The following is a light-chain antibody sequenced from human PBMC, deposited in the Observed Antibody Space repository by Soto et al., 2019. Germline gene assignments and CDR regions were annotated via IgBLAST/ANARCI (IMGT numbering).Light chain of an antibody. V-gene: IGKV1-39*01. J-gene: IGKJ4*01. Sequence: DIQMTQSPASLSASVGDRVTITCRASQSISSYLNWYQQKPGKAPKLLIYAASTLQSGVPARFSGSGSGTDFTLTISSLQSEDFATYYCQQSYITPLTFGGGTKVEIK. CDR1: QSISSY. CDR3: QQSYITPLT. CDR2: AAS.